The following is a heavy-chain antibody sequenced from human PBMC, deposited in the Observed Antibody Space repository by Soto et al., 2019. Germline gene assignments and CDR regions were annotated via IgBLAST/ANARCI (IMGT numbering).Heavy chain of an antibody. CDR3: TRSPYYDSSGYYWSDI. CDR1: GFSFRDYS. J-gene: IGHJ3*02. D-gene: IGHD3-22*01. Sequence: PGGSLRLSCAASGFSFRDYSMNWVRQAPGRGLEWVSSINSRSSYTYYEYSVKGRFTISRDNAENSLFLQMSTLRAEDTAVYYCTRSPYYDSSGYYWSDIWGQGTMVTVSS. V-gene: IGHV3-21*01. CDR2: INSRSSYT.